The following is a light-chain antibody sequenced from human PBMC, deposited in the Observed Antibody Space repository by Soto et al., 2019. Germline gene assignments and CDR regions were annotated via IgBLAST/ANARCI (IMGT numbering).Light chain of an antibody. CDR2: DAS. CDR3: QQRSNWPT. Sequence: EIVLTQSPATLSLSPGDRATLSCRASQSVSSYLAWYQQKPGQAPRLLIYDASNRATGIPARFSGSGSGTDFTLTISSLEPEDFAVYYCQQRSNWPTFGQGTKVKIK. V-gene: IGKV3-11*01. J-gene: IGKJ1*01. CDR1: QSVSSY.